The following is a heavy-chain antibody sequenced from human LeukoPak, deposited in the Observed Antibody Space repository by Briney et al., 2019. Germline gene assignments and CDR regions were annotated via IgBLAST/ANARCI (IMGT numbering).Heavy chain of an antibody. D-gene: IGHD2-15*01. J-gene: IGHJ6*03. Sequence: ASVKVSCKASGGTFSSYTISWVRQAPGQGLEWMGRIIPIPGIANYAQKFQGRVTITADKSTSTAYMELSSLRSEDTAVYYCARETPGGCDSFVYYYYMDVWGKGTTVTVSS. CDR3: ARETPGGCDSFVYYYYMDV. CDR2: IIPIPGIA. V-gene: IGHV1-69*04. CDR1: GGTFSSYT.